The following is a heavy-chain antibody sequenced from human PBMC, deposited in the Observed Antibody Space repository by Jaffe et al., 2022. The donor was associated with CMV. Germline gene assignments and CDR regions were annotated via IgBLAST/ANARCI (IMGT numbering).Heavy chain of an antibody. V-gene: IGHV5-10-1*03. J-gene: IGHJ4*02. CDR1: GYSFTSYW. CDR3: ARQTSRIVVVVPAALDY. D-gene: IGHD2-2*01. CDR2: IDPSDSYT. Sequence: EVQLVQSGAEVKKPGESLRISCKGSGYSFTSYWISWVRQMPGKGLEWMGRIDPSDSYTNYSPSFQGHVTISADKSISTAYLQWSSLKASDTAMYYCARQTSRIVVVVPAALDYWGQGTLVTVSS.